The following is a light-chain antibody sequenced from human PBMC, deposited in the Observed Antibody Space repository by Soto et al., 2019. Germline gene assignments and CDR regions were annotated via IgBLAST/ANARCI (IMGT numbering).Light chain of an antibody. J-gene: IGKJ1*01. CDR1: QSIVRW. V-gene: IGKV1-5*01. CDR3: QQYHNYRT. CDR2: DAS. Sequence: DIQMTQSPSTLSASIGDRVTISCRASQSIVRWLAWYQQKPGKAPNLLIYDASNLESGVPSRFSGSGSGTEFTLTISSLQPDDFATYYCQQYHNYRTFGQGTKVE.